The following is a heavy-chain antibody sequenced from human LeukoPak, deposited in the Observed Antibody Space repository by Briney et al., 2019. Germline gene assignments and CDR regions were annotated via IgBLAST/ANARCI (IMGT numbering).Heavy chain of an antibody. CDR3: ARRSGGSYAGGDDAFDI. D-gene: IGHD1-26*01. V-gene: IGHV1-69*04. CDR1: GGTFSSYA. J-gene: IGHJ3*02. CDR2: IIPILGIA. Sequence: GASVKVSCKASGGTFSSYAIGWVRQAPGQGLEWMGRIIPILGIANYAQKFQGRVTITADKSTSTAYMELSSLRSEDTAMYYCARRSGGSYAGGDDAFDIWGQGTMVTVSS.